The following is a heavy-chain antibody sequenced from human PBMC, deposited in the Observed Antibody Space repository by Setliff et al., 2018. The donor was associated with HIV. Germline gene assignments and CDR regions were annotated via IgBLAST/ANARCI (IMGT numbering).Heavy chain of an antibody. CDR3: AGFSGSNSDYYPFDI. J-gene: IGHJ3*02. CDR1: GHSLTYFF. Sequence: ASVKVSCKASGHSLTYFFLYWVRQAPGQRLEWMGWINVGHGRTKYSQKFQDRVTFTRDASASTAYMDLSSLISEDTAVYYCAGFSGSNSDYYPFDIWGQGTMVTVSS. CDR2: INVGHGRT. V-gene: IGHV1-3*01. D-gene: IGHD4-4*01.